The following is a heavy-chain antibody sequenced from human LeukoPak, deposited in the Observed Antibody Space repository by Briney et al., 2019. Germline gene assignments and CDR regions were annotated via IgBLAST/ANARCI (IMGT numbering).Heavy chain of an antibody. J-gene: IGHJ4*02. V-gene: IGHV1-69*10. CDR3: ARDPGHRSKYYYDSSGSFNFDY. Sequence: SVKVSCKASGGTFSSYAISWVRQAPGQGLEWMGRIIPILGIANYAQKFQGRVTITADKSTSTAYMELSSLRSEDTAVYYCARDPGHRSKYYYDSSGSFNFDYWGQGTLVTVSS. CDR2: IIPILGIA. CDR1: GGTFSSYA. D-gene: IGHD3-22*01.